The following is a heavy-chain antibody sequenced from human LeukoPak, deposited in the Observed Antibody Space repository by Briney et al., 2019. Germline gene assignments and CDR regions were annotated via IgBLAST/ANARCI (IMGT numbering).Heavy chain of an antibody. D-gene: IGHD6-19*01. CDR3: ARAPYSSGSDY. Sequence: GGSLRLSCTASGFTFSSYWMHWVRQAPGKGLMWVSRINSDWSSTSYADSVKGRFTITRDNAKNTLYLQMNSLRAEDTAVYYCARAPYSSGSDYWGQGTLVTVSS. V-gene: IGHV3-74*01. J-gene: IGHJ4*02. CDR2: INSDWSST. CDR1: GFTFSSYW.